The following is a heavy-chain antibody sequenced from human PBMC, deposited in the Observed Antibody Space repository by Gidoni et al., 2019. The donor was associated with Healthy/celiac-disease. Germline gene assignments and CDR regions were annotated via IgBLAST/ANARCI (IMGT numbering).Heavy chain of an antibody. D-gene: IGHD3-3*01. J-gene: IGHJ4*02. V-gene: IGHV3-23*01. CDR3: AKPNRLYDFWSGKN. CDR2: ISGSGGST. CDR1: GCTFSSYS. Sequence: EVQMLESGGGLVQPGGSLRPSCAASGCTFSSYSMSWVRQAPGKGLEWVSAISGSGGSTYYADSVKGRFTISRDNSKNTLYLQMNSLRAEDTAVYYCAKPNRLYDFWSGKNWGQGTLVTVSS.